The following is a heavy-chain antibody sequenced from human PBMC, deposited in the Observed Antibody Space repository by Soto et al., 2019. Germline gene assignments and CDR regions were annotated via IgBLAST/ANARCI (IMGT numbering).Heavy chain of an antibody. CDR2: INPDGSST. D-gene: IGHD1-7*01. J-gene: IGHJ4*02. CDR3: ARENWNSY. V-gene: IGHV3-74*01. Sequence: EVHLVESGGGLVQPGGSLRLSCAASGFTFNLYWMHWVRQAPGKGLVWVSRINPDGSSTTYADSVKGRFTISRDNSKNTVYLQRNGLGAEDTAIYYCARENWNSYWGQGALVTVSS. CDR1: GFTFNLYW.